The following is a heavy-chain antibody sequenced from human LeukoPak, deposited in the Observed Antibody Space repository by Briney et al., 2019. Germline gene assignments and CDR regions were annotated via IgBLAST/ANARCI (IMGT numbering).Heavy chain of an antibody. CDR1: GYSISSGYY. CDR2: INHSGST. CDR3: ARLTKNDSGSFRFGKKKRGYMDV. J-gene: IGHJ6*03. D-gene: IGHD3-10*01. V-gene: IGHV4-38-2*02. Sequence: SETLSLTCTVSGYSISSGYYWGWIRQPPGKGLEGIGEINHSGSTNYNPSLKSRVTISVDTSKNQFSLKLSSVTAADTAVYYCARLTKNDSGSFRFGKKKRGYMDVWGKGTTVTIPS.